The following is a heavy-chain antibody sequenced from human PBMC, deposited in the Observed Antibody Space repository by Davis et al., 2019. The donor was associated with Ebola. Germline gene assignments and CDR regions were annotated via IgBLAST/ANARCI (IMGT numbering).Heavy chain of an antibody. Sequence: GESLKISCAASGFSFSTYWMNWLRQAPGKGPEWVANIKHDGGEKYYVDSVKGRFTISRDNAKNSLYLQMNSLRAEDTAVYYCARALSVAIGGFDPWGQGTLVTVSS. J-gene: IGHJ5*02. D-gene: IGHD2-21*01. CDR2: IKHDGGEK. CDR3: ARALSVAIGGFDP. CDR1: GFSFSTYW. V-gene: IGHV3-7*03.